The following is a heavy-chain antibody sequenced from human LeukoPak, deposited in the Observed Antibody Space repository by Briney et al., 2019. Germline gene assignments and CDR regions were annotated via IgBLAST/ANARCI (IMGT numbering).Heavy chain of an antibody. CDR1: GGSISSGSYY. J-gene: IGHJ5*02. D-gene: IGHD3-22*01. CDR2: IYTSGST. CDR3: ARDLPAYYYDSSGYP. V-gene: IGHV4-61*02. Sequence: SETLSLTCTVSGGSISSGSYYWSWIRQPAGKGLEWIGRIYTSGSTNYNPSLKSRVTISVDTPKNQFSLKLSSVTAADTAVYYCARDLPAYYYDSSGYPWGQGTLVTVSS.